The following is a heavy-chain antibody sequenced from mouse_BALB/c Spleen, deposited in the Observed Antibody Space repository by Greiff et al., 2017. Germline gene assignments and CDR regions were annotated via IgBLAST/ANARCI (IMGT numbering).Heavy chain of an antibody. CDR1: GFTFSSYG. CDR3: ARDRTTAKGWFAY. D-gene: IGHD1-2*01. Sequence: EVKLMESGGGLVQPGGSLKLSCAASGFTFSSYGMSWVRQTPDKRLELVATINSNGGSTYYPDSVKGRFTISRDNAKNTLYLQMSSLKSEDTAMYYCARDRTTAKGWFAYWGQGTLVTVSA. CDR2: INSNGGST. J-gene: IGHJ3*01. V-gene: IGHV5-6-3*01.